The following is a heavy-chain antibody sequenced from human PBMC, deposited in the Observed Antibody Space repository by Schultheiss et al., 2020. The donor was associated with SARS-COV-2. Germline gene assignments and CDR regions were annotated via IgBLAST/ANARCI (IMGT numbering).Heavy chain of an antibody. CDR3: ARSPGLWFGVRYPYYFDY. V-gene: IGHV3-30*03. D-gene: IGHD3-10*01. Sequence: GGSLRLSCAASGFTFSSYGMHWVRQAPGKGLEWVAVISYDGSNKYYADSVKGRFTISRDNSKNTLYLQMNSLRAEDTAVYYCARSPGLWFGVRYPYYFDYWGQGTLVTVSS. J-gene: IGHJ4*02. CDR1: GFTFSSYG. CDR2: ISYDGSNK.